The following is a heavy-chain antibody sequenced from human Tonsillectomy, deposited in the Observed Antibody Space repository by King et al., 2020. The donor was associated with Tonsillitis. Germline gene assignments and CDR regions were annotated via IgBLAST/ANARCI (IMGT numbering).Heavy chain of an antibody. Sequence: VQLVESGGGVVQPGRSLRLSCAASGFTFSSYAMHWVCQAPGKGLEWVAVISYDGSNKYYADSVKGRFTISRDNSKNTLYLQMNSLRAEDTAVYYCARDPLPYSGSFYFDYWGQGTLVTVSS. CDR2: ISYDGSNK. J-gene: IGHJ4*02. CDR1: GFTFSSYA. D-gene: IGHD1-26*01. CDR3: ARDPLPYSGSFYFDY. V-gene: IGHV3-30*04.